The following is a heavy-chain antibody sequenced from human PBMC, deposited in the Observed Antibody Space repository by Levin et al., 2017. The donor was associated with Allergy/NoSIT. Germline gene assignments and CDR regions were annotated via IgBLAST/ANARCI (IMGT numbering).Heavy chain of an antibody. CDR3: ARGTMVQGYDI. V-gene: IGHV3-23*01. CDR2: ISGSGGST. D-gene: IGHD3-10*01. J-gene: IGHJ3*02. CDR1: GFTFSSYA. Sequence: ETLSLTCAASGFTFSSYAMSWVRQAPGKGLEWVSTISGSGGSTYYADSVKGRFTISRDNSKNTLYLQMNSLRAEDTAVYYCARGTMVQGYDIWGQGTMVTVSS.